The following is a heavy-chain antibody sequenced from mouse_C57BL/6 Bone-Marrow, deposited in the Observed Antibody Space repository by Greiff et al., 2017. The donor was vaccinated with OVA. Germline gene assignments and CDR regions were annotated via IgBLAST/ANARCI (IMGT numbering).Heavy chain of an antibody. CDR2: INPNYGTT. D-gene: IGHD1-1*01. CDR1: GYSFTDYN. V-gene: IGHV1-39*01. CDR3: AKDYYGSSYWYFDV. Sequence: VQLQQSGPELVKPGASVKISCKASGYSFTDYNMNWVKQSNGKSIEWIGVINPNYGTTSHNQKFKGKATLTVDQSSRTAYMQLDSLTSEDSAVYYCAKDYYGSSYWYFDVWGTGTTVTVSS. J-gene: IGHJ1*03.